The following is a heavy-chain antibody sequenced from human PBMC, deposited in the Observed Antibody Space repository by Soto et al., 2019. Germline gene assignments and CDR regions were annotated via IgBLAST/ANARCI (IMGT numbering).Heavy chain of an antibody. D-gene: IGHD4-17*01. CDR3: ARGGGMTTVTTGKIFDY. Sequence: QVQLQQWGAGLLKPSETLSLTCAVYGESFSAYYWSWIRQPPGKGLEWIGEINHSGSTNYNPSLKSRVTLSVDTSKNQFSLNLNSVTAADTAVYYCARGGGMTTVTTGKIFDYWGQGNLVTVSS. V-gene: IGHV4-34*01. J-gene: IGHJ4*02. CDR1: GESFSAYY. CDR2: INHSGST.